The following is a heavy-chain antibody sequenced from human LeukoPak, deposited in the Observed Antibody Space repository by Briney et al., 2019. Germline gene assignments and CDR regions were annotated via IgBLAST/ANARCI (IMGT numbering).Heavy chain of an antibody. D-gene: IGHD3-3*02. Sequence: GGSLRLSCAASGFTFSSNYMSWVRQAPGKGLEWVSVIYSGGSTYYADSVKGRYTISRDNSKNTLYLQMNSLRAEDTAVYYCARAGGISDAFDIWGQGTMVTVSS. J-gene: IGHJ3*02. V-gene: IGHV3-66*02. CDR2: IYSGGST. CDR3: ARAGGISDAFDI. CDR1: GFTFSSNY.